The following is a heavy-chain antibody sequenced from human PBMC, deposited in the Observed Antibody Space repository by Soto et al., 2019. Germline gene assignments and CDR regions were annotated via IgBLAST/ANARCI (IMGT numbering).Heavy chain of an antibody. CDR3: ARDQEVNYSDYGGSDYYYGMDV. CDR1: GGSISGGGYY. J-gene: IGHJ6*02. D-gene: IGHD4-17*01. V-gene: IGHV4-31*03. Sequence: SETLSLTCTVSGGSISGGGYYWSWIRQHPGKGLEWIRYIYYTGSTYYNPSLKSRLTISVDTSKNQFSLKLSSVTAADTAVYYCARDQEVNYSDYGGSDYYYGMDVWGQGTTVTVSS. CDR2: IYYTGST.